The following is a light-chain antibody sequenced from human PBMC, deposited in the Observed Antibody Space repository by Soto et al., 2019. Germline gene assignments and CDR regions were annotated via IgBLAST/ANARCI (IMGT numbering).Light chain of an antibody. CDR2: GAS. J-gene: IGKJ5*01. V-gene: IGKV3-20*01. CDR3: HQSGSSRGS. Sequence: IVRTLAAPTVSVYQEERATLSCRASQTLSNSFIAWYQQKPGQAPRLLIYGASNRATGIPDRFSGSVSGTDCTRTISRLRGEDFVVDPRHQSGSSRGSFGQGTRVEIK. CDR1: QTLSNSF.